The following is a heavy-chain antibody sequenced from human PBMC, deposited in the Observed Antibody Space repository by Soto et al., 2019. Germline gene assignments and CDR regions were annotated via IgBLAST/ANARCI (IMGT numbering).Heavy chain of an antibody. D-gene: IGHD3-10*01. Sequence: QVQLVESGGGVVQPGRSLRLSCAASGFTFSSYVMHWVRQAPGKGLEWVAVIWDDGSNKYYADSVKGRFTISRDNSKNTLYLQMNSLRAEDTAVYYCAWNGGLLTHYYYMDVWGKGTTVTVFS. CDR1: GFTFSSYV. V-gene: IGHV3-33*01. CDR2: IWDDGSNK. CDR3: AWNGGLLTHYYYMDV. J-gene: IGHJ6*03.